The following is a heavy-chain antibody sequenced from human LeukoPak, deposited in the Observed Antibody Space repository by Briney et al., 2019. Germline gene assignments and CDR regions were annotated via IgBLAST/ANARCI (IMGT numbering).Heavy chain of an antibody. Sequence: GESLKISCQGSGYRFTSNWIGWVRQMPGKGLEWMGIIYPGDSDNRYSPSFQGQVTISADKSISTAYLQWSSLKASDTAMYYCARHAEMATRDSYYYYYYMDVWGKGTTVTVSS. D-gene: IGHD5-24*01. CDR3: ARHAEMATRDSYYYYYYMDV. V-gene: IGHV5-51*01. J-gene: IGHJ6*03. CDR1: GYRFTSNW. CDR2: IYPGDSDN.